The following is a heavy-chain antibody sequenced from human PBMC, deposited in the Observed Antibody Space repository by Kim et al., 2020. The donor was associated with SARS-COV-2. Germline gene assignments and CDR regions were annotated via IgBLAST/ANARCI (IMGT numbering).Heavy chain of an antibody. CDR3: ARDRGRYYDYVWGSYRFVGPLDY. CDR2: IWYDGSNK. CDR1: GFTFSSYG. D-gene: IGHD3-16*02. J-gene: IGHJ4*02. Sequence: GGSLRLSCAASGFTFSSYGMHWVRQAPGKGLEWVAVIWYDGSNKYYADSVKGRFTISRDNSKNTLYLQMNSLRAEDTAVYYCARDRGRYYDYVWGSYRFVGPLDYWGQGTLVTVSS. V-gene: IGHV3-33*01.